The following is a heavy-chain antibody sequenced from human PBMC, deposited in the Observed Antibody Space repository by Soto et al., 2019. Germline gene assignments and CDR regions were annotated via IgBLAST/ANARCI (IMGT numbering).Heavy chain of an antibody. Sequence: VASVKVSCKASGYTFTSYYMHWVRQAPGQGLEWMGIINPSGGSTSYAQKFQGRVTMTRDTSTSTVYMEMSSLRSEDTAVYYCARGVGSGSYYTPRYSFDYWGQGTLVTVSS. CDR2: INPSGGST. J-gene: IGHJ4*02. CDR1: GYTFTSYY. CDR3: ARGVGSGSYYTPRYSFDY. D-gene: IGHD3-10*01. V-gene: IGHV1-46*01.